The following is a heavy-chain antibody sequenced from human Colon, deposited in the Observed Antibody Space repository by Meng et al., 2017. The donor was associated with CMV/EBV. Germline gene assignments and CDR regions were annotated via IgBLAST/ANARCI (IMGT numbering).Heavy chain of an antibody. V-gene: IGHV4-39*07. CDR3: ARVELYSYYYAMDV. D-gene: IGHD1-1*01. Sequence: SETLSLTCTVSGGSISSSSYYWGWIRQPPGKGLEWIGSIYYSGSTYYNPSLKSRVTISVDTSKNQFSLKLSSVTAADTAVYYCARVELYSYYYAMDVWGQGTTVTVSS. CDR2: IYYSGST. CDR1: GGSISSSSYY. J-gene: IGHJ6*02.